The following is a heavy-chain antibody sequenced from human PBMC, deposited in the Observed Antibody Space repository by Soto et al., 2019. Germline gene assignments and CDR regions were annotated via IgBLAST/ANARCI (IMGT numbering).Heavy chain of an antibody. CDR1: GFSVTDHY. V-gene: IGHV3-53*01. D-gene: IGHD1-26*01. Sequence: PGGSLRLACAASGFSVTDHYMTWVRQAPGKGPEWVSVLYTGGSAYYGDSVKGRFTISRDSSTNTLYLQMNSLKVGDTAFYFCARSFNDLPTYFDYWSEGTLVTVSS. J-gene: IGHJ4*02. CDR2: LYTGGSA. CDR3: ARSFNDLPTYFDY.